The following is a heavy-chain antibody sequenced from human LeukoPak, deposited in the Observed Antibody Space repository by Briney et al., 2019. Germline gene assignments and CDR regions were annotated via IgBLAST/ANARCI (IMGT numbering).Heavy chain of an antibody. V-gene: IGHV3-7*01. Sequence: GGSLRLSCAASGFTFSSYWMSWVRQAAGKGLEWVANIKQDGSEKYYVDSVKGRFTISRDNAKNSLYLQMNSLRAEDTAVYYCARESPVATPNAFDIWGQGTMVTVSS. D-gene: IGHD5-12*01. CDR1: GFTFSSYW. CDR2: IKQDGSEK. CDR3: ARESPVATPNAFDI. J-gene: IGHJ3*02.